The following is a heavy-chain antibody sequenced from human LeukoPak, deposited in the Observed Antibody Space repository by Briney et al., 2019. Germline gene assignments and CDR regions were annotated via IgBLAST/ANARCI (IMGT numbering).Heavy chain of an antibody. CDR1: GGSISSGGYY. CDR3: ARDNYDSSGYSFDY. Sequence: SETLSLTCTVSGGSISSGGYYWSWIRQHPGKGLEWIGYIYYNRSTYYSPSLKSRVTISVDTSKNQFSLKLSSVTAADTAVYYCARDNYDSSGYSFDYWGQGTLVTVSS. D-gene: IGHD3-22*01. CDR2: IYYNRST. V-gene: IGHV4-31*03. J-gene: IGHJ4*02.